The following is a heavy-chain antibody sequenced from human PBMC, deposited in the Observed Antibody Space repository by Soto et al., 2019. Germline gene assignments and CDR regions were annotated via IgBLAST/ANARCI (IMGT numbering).Heavy chain of an antibody. CDR3: AREIPVAELRQSNYYYYMDV. D-gene: IGHD1-7*01. Sequence: ASVKVSCKASGGTFSSYTISWVRQAPGQGLEWMGRIIPILGIANYAQKFQGRVTITADKSTSTAYMELSSLRSEDTAVYYCAREIPVAELRQSNYYYYMDVWGKGTTVTVSS. J-gene: IGHJ6*03. V-gene: IGHV1-69*04. CDR1: GGTFSSYT. CDR2: IIPILGIA.